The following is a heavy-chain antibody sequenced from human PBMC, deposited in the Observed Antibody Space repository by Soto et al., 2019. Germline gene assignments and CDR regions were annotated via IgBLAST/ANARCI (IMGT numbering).Heavy chain of an antibody. CDR3: GRIFYSNPFYYYYRAV. CDR2: IYSGGST. CDR1: GFTVTSNY. V-gene: IGHV3-53*04. Sequence: PGGSLRLSCAASGFTVTSNYMSWVRQAPGKGLEWVSIIYSGGSTYYADSVKGRFTISRHNSRNTLYLQMNSLRTEDTAVYYCGRIFYSNPFYYYYRAVGGKGTTVPVSS. D-gene: IGHD6-13*01. J-gene: IGHJ6*03.